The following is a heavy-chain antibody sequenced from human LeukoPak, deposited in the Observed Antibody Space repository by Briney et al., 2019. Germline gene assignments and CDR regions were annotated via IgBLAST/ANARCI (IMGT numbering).Heavy chain of an antibody. J-gene: IGHJ4*02. V-gene: IGHV4-39*07. CDR2: IYYTGST. D-gene: IGHD3-22*01. CDR3: ARVHYYDSSDYYDTSCFDY. Sequence: TGGSLRLSCAASGFTFSSYAMSWVRQAPGKGLEWIGSIYYTGSTYYNPSLKSRVTISLDMSKNHFSLKLSSVTAADTAVYYCARVHYYDSSDYYDTSCFDYWGQGTLVTVSS. CDR1: GFTFSSYA.